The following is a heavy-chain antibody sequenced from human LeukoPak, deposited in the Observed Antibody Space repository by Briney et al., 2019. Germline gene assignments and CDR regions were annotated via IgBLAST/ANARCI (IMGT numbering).Heavy chain of an antibody. CDR2: ITSSSSNK. CDR3: ARDPPSRGTRYFDY. V-gene: IGHV3-21*01. D-gene: IGHD3-16*01. J-gene: IGHJ4*02. Sequence: GGSLKLSCAASGFPFSRYSMNWVRQAPGEGPEWVSSITSSSSNKDYVDSVKGRFTVSRDNAKNSLYLQMDSLRVEDTAVYYCARDPPSRGTRYFDYWGQGILVTVSS. CDR1: GFPFSRYS.